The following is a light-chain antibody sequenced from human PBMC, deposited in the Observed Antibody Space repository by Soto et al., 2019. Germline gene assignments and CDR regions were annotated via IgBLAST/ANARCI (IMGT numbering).Light chain of an antibody. CDR1: QSVSSRY. CDR3: QQSSGPPYT. V-gene: IGKV3-20*01. Sequence: DIVVTQSPGTMSLSPGERATLYCRASQSVSSRYLGWFQQRPGQAPRLLIYDTSNRATGITDRLSGSGSGTDFTLTISRLEPEDFAVYYCQQSSGPPYTLGQGTTREIK. CDR2: DTS. J-gene: IGKJ2*01.